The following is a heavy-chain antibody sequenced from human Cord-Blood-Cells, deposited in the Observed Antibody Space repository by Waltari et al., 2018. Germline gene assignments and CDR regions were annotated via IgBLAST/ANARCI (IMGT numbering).Heavy chain of an antibody. V-gene: IGHV3-30*04. CDR1: GFTFSSYA. CDR2: ISYDGSNK. Sequence: QVQLVESGGGVVQSGRSLSLSCSASGFTFSSYAMHWVRQAPGKGLEWVAVISYDGSNKYYADSVKGRFTISRDNSKNTLYLQMNSLRAEDTAVYYCARGGVVAATPYFDYWDQGTLVTVSS. CDR3: ARGGVVAATPYFDY. D-gene: IGHD2-15*01. J-gene: IGHJ4*02.